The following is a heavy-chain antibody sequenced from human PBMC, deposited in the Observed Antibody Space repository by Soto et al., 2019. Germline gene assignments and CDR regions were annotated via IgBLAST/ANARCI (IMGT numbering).Heavy chain of an antibody. CDR2: IKSKTDGGTT. J-gene: IGHJ4*02. V-gene: IGHV3-15*01. D-gene: IGHD3-16*01. CDR3: ARDFRGDFDY. Sequence: GGSLRLSCAASGFTFSNAWMSWVRQAPGKGLEWVGRIKSKTDGGTTDYAAPVKGRFTISRDKANNTLYLQMNTLRAEDTAVYYCARDFRGDFDYWGQGTLVTAPQ. CDR1: GFTFSNAW.